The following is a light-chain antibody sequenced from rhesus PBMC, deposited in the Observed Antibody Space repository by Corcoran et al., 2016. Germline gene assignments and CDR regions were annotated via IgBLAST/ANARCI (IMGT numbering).Light chain of an antibody. Sequence: QVILTQSPATLSLSPGERATLSCRASQSVSSYLAWYQQKPGQAPRLLIDGATSRATGIPARSSGSGSGTDFPFTISSLEPEDVGVYHCYQHSSGYSFGQGTKVEIK. V-gene: IGKV3-10*01. J-gene: IGKJ2*01. CDR1: QSVSSY. CDR3: YQHSSGYS. CDR2: GAT.